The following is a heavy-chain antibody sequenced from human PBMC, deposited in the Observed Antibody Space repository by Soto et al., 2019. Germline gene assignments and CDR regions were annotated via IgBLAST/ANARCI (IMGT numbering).Heavy chain of an antibody. CDR3: ARHWRGLDSSSWSYYYYYYGMDV. CDR1: GGSISSSSYY. J-gene: IGHJ6*02. D-gene: IGHD6-13*01. CDR2: IYYSGST. V-gene: IGHV4-39*01. Sequence: QLQLQESGPGLVKPSETLSLTCTVSGGSISSSSYYWGWIRQPPGKGLEWIGSIYYSGSTYYNPSLKSRVTISVDTSKNQFSLKLSSVTAADTAVYYCARHWRGLDSSSWSYYYYYYGMDVWGQGTTVTVSS.